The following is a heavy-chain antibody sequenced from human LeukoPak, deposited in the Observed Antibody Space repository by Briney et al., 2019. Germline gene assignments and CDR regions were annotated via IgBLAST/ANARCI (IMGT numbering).Heavy chain of an antibody. D-gene: IGHD2-15*01. CDR3: ARHPYCSGGSCYPHFDY. V-gene: IGHV4-30-2*01. CDR1: GGSISSGGYS. Sequence: SETLSLTCAVSGGSISSGGYSWSWIRQPPGKGLEWIGYIYHSGSTYYNPSLKSRVTISVDTSKNQFSLKLSSVTAADTAVYYCARHPYCSGGSCYPHFDYWGQGTLVTVSS. CDR2: IYHSGST. J-gene: IGHJ4*02.